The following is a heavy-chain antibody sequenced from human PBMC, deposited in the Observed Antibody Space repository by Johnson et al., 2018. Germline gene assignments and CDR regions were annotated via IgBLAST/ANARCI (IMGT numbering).Heavy chain of an antibody. CDR2: ISCNSGSI. D-gene: IGHD3-10*01. V-gene: IGHV3-9*01. CDR3: AKVLLWSVQYFQH. Sequence: VQLVESGGGLVQPGGSLRLSCAASGFTFDDYAMHWVRQTPGKGLEWVSGISCNSGSIAYADSVKGRFTISRDNSKNTLYLQMNSLRAEDTAVYYCAKVLLWSVQYFQHWGQGTLVTVSS. CDR1: GFTFDDYA. J-gene: IGHJ1*01.